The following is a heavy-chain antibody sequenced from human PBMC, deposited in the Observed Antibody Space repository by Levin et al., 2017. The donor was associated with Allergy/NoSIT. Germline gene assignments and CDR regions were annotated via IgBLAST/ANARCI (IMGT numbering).Heavy chain of an antibody. CDR2: IYHGGAT. Sequence: SETLSLTCAVSGDSISSSNWWSWVRQSPGKGLEWIGEIYHGGATNYNPSLKSRVTISLEKSKNQFSLKLNSVTAADTAVYYCARSRWGSTRGWFDSWGQGTLVTVSS. CDR1: GDSISSSNW. V-gene: IGHV4-4*02. J-gene: IGHJ5*01. D-gene: IGHD3-16*01. CDR3: ARSRWGSTRGWFDS.